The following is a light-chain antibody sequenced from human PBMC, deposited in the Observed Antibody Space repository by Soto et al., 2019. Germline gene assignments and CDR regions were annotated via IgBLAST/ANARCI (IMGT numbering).Light chain of an antibody. Sequence: EIVLTQSPGTLYLSPGERATLSCRASQSVRSSYLAWYQQNPGQPPRLLIYDATNGATGIPDRFSGSGSGTDFTLTISRLEPEDFAVYYCQKYGSSPWTFGQGTKVEIK. CDR2: DAT. CDR1: QSVRSSY. J-gene: IGKJ1*01. V-gene: IGKV3-20*01. CDR3: QKYGSSPWT.